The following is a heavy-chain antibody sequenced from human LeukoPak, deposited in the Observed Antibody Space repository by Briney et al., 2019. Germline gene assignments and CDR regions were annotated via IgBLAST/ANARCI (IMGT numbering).Heavy chain of an antibody. V-gene: IGHV3-33*01. J-gene: IGHJ4*02. Sequence: GGSLRLSCAASGFTFSSYGMHWVRQAPGKGLEWVAVIWYDGSNKYYADSVKGRFTISRDNSKNTLYLRMNSLRAEDTAVYYCARERGIFGVVIPFDYWGQGTLVTVSS. CDR1: GFTFSSYG. D-gene: IGHD3-3*01. CDR2: IWYDGSNK. CDR3: ARERGIFGVVIPFDY.